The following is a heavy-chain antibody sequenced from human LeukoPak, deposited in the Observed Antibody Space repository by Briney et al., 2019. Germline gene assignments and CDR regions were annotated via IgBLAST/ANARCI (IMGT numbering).Heavy chain of an antibody. CDR1: GYSISSGYY. CDR2: IYRSGNT. V-gene: IGHV4-38-2*02. CDR3: ARSLDIWGSHRYECYFDY. Sequence: SETLSLTCTVSGYSISSGYYWGWIRQSPGKGLEWIGSIYRSGNTYYNPSLKSRVTMSIDTSNNQFSLNLTSVTAADTAVYYCARSLDIWGSHRYECYFDYWGQGTLVTVSS. J-gene: IGHJ4*02. D-gene: IGHD3-16*02.